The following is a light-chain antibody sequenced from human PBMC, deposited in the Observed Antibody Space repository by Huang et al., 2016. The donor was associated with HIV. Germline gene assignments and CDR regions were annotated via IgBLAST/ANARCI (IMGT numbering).Light chain of an antibody. CDR3: QQYNKWPDFT. J-gene: IGKJ3*01. V-gene: IGKV3-15*01. CDR2: GAF. CDR1: QGVRTS. Sequence: EIVMTQSPATLSVSPGERATLSCSASQGVRTSLAWYQQKSGQAPRLGRYGAFTRAPGTPDSFSGSGSGTEFTLTISSLQTEDVAVYYCQQYNKWPDFTFGPGTKVDV.